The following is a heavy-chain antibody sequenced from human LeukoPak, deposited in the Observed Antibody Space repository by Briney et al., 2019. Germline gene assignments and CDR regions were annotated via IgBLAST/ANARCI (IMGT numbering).Heavy chain of an antibody. CDR1: GGSISSGGYY. Sequence: SETLSLTCTVSGGSISSGGYYWSWIRQHPGKGLEWIGYIYYSGSTYYNPSLKSRVTISVDTSKNQFSLKLSSVTAADTAVYHCARGGGVVVAATADYWGQGTLVTVSS. D-gene: IGHD2-15*01. CDR2: IYYSGST. J-gene: IGHJ4*02. CDR3: ARGGGVVVAATADY. V-gene: IGHV4-31*03.